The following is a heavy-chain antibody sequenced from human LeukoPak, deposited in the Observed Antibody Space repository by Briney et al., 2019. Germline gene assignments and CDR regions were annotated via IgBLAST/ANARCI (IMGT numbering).Heavy chain of an antibody. CDR1: GFTFSSYA. V-gene: IGHV3-23*01. CDR2: NSGSGGST. CDR3: AKVRARGVAVAGLDY. Sequence: GGSLRLSCAASGFTFSSYAMSWVRQAPGKGLEWVSANSGSGGSTYYADSAKGRFTISRDNSKNTLYLQMNSLRAEDTAVYYCAKVRARGVAVAGLDYWGQGTLVTVSS. J-gene: IGHJ4*02. D-gene: IGHD6-19*01.